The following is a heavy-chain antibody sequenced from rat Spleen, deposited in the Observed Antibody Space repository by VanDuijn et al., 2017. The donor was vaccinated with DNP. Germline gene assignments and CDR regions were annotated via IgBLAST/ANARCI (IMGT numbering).Heavy chain of an antibody. D-gene: IGHD1-7*01. CDR1: DYSITSDY. Sequence: EMQLQESGPGLVKPSQSLSLTCSVTDYSITSDYWGWIRKFPGNKMEWIGHINYSGRTSYNPSLTGRISITRDTSKNQFFLHLNSVTIEDTATYYCARWTRYFDYWGQGVMVTVSS. CDR3: ARWTRYFDY. CDR2: INYSGRT. J-gene: IGHJ2*01. V-gene: IGHV3-1*01.